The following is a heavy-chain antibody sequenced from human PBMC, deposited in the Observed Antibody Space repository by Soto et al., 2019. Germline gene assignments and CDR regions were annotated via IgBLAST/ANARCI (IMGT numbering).Heavy chain of an antibody. V-gene: IGHV1-69*13. D-gene: IGHD6-19*01. CDR3: ARGMVSSGWFLAY. J-gene: IGHJ4*02. Sequence: SVKVSCKASGGTFSSYAISGVRQAPGQGLEWMGGIIPIFGTANYAQKFQGRVTITANESTSTAYMELSSLRSEDTAVYYCARGMVSSGWFLAYWGQGTLVTVSS. CDR1: GGTFSSYA. CDR2: IIPIFGTA.